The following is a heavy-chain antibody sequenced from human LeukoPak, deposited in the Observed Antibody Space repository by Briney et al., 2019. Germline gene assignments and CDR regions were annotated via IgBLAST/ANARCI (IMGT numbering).Heavy chain of an antibody. J-gene: IGHJ6*02. CDR3: ARVRSGSYRNYYYYGMDV. D-gene: IGHD1-26*01. Sequence: ASVKVSCKASGYTFTSYYMHWVRQAPGQGLEWMGIINPSGGSTSYAQKFQGRVTMTRDTSTSTVYMELSSLRSEDTAAYYCARVRSGSYRNYYYYGMDVWGQGTTVTVSS. CDR1: GYTFTSYY. V-gene: IGHV1-46*01. CDR2: INPSGGST.